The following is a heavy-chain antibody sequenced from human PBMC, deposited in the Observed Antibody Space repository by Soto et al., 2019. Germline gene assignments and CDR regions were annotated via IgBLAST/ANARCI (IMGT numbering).Heavy chain of an antibody. CDR1: GFTFSSYG. V-gene: IGHV3-30*03. CDR2: ISYDGSNK. D-gene: IGHD6-19*01. CDR3: ATDIAVAGTITY. J-gene: IGHJ4*02. Sequence: QVQLVESGGGVVQPGRSLRLSCAASGFTFSSYGMHWVRQAPGKGLEWVAVISYDGSNKYYADSVKGRFTISRDNSKNTLYLQMNSLRAEDTAVYYCATDIAVAGTITYWGQGTLVTVSS.